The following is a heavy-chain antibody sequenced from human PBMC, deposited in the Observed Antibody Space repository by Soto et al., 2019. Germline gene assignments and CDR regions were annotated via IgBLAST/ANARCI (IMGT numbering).Heavy chain of an antibody. CDR1: GASITYGGYS. D-gene: IGHD1-26*01. Sequence: PSETLSLTCTVSGASITYGGYSWSWIRQTPGKGLEWIGYIDHLETTFYNPSFESRLSLSIDRAKNQFSLNLNSMSAADRAAYFCARGGGSDSFDYWGQGILVTVSS. CDR3: ARGGGSDSFDY. V-gene: IGHV4-30-2*01. CDR2: IDHLETT. J-gene: IGHJ4*02.